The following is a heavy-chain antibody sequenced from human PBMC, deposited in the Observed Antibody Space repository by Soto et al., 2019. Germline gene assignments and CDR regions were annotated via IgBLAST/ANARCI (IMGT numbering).Heavy chain of an antibody. CDR2: IYYSGST. D-gene: IGHD2-2*01. J-gene: IGHJ6*02. V-gene: IGHV4-30-4*01. CDR3: AREKKGCSSTSCYFSPGSYYYYGMDV. CDR1: GGSISSGDYY. Sequence: SETLSLTCTVSGGSISSGDYYWSWIRQPPGKGLEWIGYIYYSGSTYYNPSLKSRVTISVDTSKNQFSLKLSSVTAADTVVYYCAREKKGCSSTSCYFSPGSYYYYGMDVWGQGTTVTVSS.